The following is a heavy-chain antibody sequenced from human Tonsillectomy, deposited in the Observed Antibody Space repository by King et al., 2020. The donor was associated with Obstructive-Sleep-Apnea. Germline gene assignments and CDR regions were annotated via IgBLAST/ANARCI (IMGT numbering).Heavy chain of an antibody. CDR3: AKERGRLAARGGDYYYYGMDV. CDR2: ISGSGGST. J-gene: IGHJ6*02. Sequence: VQLVESGGGLVQPGGSLRLSCAASGFTFSTYAMTWVRQAPGKGLEWVSAISGSGGSTYYADSVKGRFTISRDNSKNTLYLQMNSLRAEDTAVYYCAKERGRLAARGGDYYYYGMDVWGQGTTVTVSS. D-gene: IGHD6-6*01. V-gene: IGHV3-23*04. CDR1: GFTFSTYA.